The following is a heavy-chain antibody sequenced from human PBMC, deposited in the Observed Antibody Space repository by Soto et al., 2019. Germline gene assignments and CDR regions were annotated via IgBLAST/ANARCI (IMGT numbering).Heavy chain of an antibody. J-gene: IGHJ6*02. V-gene: IGHV5-51*04. CDR2: IYPGDSDT. Sequence: ESLKISCQGSGYSFASYWIGWVRQMPGKDLEWMGIIYPGDSDTRYSPSFQGQVTISADTPLRTAYLQWTSLKASDTALYYCARTRSFTLGFYYDGMDVWGQGTTFTV. CDR1: GYSFASYW. CDR3: ARTRSFTLGFYYDGMDV. D-gene: IGHD6-6*01.